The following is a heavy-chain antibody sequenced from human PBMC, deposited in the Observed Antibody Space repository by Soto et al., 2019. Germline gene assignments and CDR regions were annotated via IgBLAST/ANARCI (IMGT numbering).Heavy chain of an antibody. V-gene: IGHV4-39*01. CDR2: IYYSGST. CDR1: GGSVSSSSYY. Sequence: KSSETLSLTCTVSGGSVSSSSYYWRWIRQPPGKGLEWIGCIYYSGSTNYNPTLKSRVTISVDTSKNQFSLKLSSVTAADTAVYFCARCVGACRSRVLSYLVYWCQGTLDTVSS. D-gene: IGHD1-26*01. J-gene: IGHJ4*02. CDR3: ARCVGACRSRVLSYLVY.